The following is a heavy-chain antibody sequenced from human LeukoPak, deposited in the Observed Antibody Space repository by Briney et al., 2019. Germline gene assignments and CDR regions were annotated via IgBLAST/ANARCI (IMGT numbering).Heavy chain of an antibody. V-gene: IGHV3-74*01. D-gene: IGHD6-19*01. J-gene: IGHJ4*02. CDR1: GFTFSSYW. Sequence: GGSLRLSCAASGFTFSSYWMHWVRQAPGKGLVWVSHINSGGSSTSCADSVKGRFTISRDNAKNTLYLQMNSLRAEDTAVYYCARDRYSSAWYEEWGQGTLVTVSS. CDR2: INSGGSST. CDR3: ARDRYSSAWYEE.